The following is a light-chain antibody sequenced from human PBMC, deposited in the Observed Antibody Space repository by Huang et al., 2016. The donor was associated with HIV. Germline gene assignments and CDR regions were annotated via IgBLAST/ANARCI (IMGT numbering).Light chain of an antibody. Sequence: EMVMTQSPATLSVSPGERATLSCRASQSVSSNFAWYQQKPGQAPRLLIYGASTWATCIPARFSGSGSGTEFALTISSLQSEDFAVYYCHQYNNWPPWTFGQGTKVEIK. CDR2: GAS. CDR3: HQYNNWPPWT. V-gene: IGKV3-15*01. CDR1: QSVSSN. J-gene: IGKJ1*01.